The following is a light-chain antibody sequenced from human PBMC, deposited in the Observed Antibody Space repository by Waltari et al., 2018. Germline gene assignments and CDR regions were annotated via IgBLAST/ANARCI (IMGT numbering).Light chain of an antibody. J-gene: IGKJ5*01. CDR2: DAS. Sequence: EIVLTQSPATLSLSPGERATLSCRASESVSTYLGRYQQKPGQAPRLLIYDASSRATGTPARFSGSGSETDFTLTISSIEPEDFAVYYCQQRTSWPPITFGQGTRLEIK. V-gene: IGKV3-11*01. CDR3: QQRTSWPPIT. CDR1: ESVSTY.